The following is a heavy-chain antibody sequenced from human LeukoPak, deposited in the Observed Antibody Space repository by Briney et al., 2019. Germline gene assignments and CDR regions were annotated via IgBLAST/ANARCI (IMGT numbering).Heavy chain of an antibody. D-gene: IGHD3-22*01. CDR1: GFTFRNYA. J-gene: IGHJ5*02. CDR2: ISGSGDNT. Sequence: GGSLRLSCAASGFTFRNYAMSWVRQAPGKGLEWVSAISGSGDNTYYGNSVKGRFTISGDNSKNTLSLQMNSLRAEDTAVYYCAKNQGDYDSGTYSNWFDPWGQGTLVTVSS. V-gene: IGHV3-23*01. CDR3: AKNQGDYDSGTYSNWFDP.